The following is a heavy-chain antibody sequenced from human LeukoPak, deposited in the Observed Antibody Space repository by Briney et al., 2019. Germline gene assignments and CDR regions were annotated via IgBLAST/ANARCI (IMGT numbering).Heavy chain of an antibody. CDR3: ARGYPDFCGGDCYDAFDI. CDR1: GYTFTSYY. Sequence: ASVKVSCKASGYTFTSYYMHWVRQAPGQGLEWMGIINPSGGSTSCAQKFQGRVTMTRDTSTSTVYMELSSLRSEDTAVYYCARGYPDFCGGDCYDAFDIWGQGTMVTVSS. J-gene: IGHJ3*02. CDR2: INPSGGST. D-gene: IGHD2-21*02. V-gene: IGHV1-46*01.